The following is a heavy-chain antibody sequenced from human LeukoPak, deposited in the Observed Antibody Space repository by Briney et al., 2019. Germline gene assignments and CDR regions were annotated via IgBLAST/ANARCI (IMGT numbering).Heavy chain of an antibody. J-gene: IGHJ6*03. V-gene: IGHV5-51*01. Sequence: GESLKISCKGSGYSFTSYWIGWVRQMPGKGLGWMGIIYPGDSDTRYSPSFQGQVTISADKSISTAYLQWSSLKASDTAMYYCARRVYYGSGSYYAMDVWGKGTTVTVSS. CDR1: GYSFTSYW. CDR3: ARRVYYGSGSYYAMDV. CDR2: IYPGDSDT. D-gene: IGHD3-10*01.